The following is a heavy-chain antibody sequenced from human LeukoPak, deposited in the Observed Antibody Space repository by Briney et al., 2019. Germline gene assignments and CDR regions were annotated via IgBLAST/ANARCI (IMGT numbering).Heavy chain of an antibody. CDR3: ARGQPYYYDSSGYLYYFDY. CDR1: GGSFSGYY. V-gene: IGHV4-34*01. Sequence: NPSETLSLTCAVYGGSFSGYYWSWIRQPPGKGLEWIGEINHSGSTNYNPSLKSRVTISVDTSKSQFSLKLSSVTAADTAVYYCARGQPYYYDSSGYLYYFDYWGQGTLVTVSS. D-gene: IGHD3-22*01. J-gene: IGHJ4*02. CDR2: INHSGST.